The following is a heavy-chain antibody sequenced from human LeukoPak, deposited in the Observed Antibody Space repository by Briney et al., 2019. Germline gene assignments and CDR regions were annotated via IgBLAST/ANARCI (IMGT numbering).Heavy chain of an antibody. CDR2: MWYDGSNK. CDR3: ARDRLHYDSLTGYPAD. J-gene: IGHJ4*02. Sequence: PGGSLRLSCAASGFTFSSYGMHWVRQAPGKGLEWVAVMWYDGSNKYYADSVKGRFTISRDNSKNMLYLQMNSLRAEDTAVYYCARDRLHYDSLTGYPADWGQGTLVTVSS. CDR1: GFTFSSYG. V-gene: IGHV3-33*01. D-gene: IGHD3-9*01.